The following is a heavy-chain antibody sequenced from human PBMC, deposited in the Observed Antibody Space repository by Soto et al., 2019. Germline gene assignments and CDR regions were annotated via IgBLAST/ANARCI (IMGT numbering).Heavy chain of an antibody. CDR3: PRDLIPIVVVTGPFGY. J-gene: IGHJ4*02. Sequence: QVQLVQSGAEVKKPGASVKVSCKASGYTFTSYGISWVRQAPGQGLEWMGWISAYNGNTNYAQKLQGRVTMTTDTSTSTAYMELRSLTSDDTAVHYSPRDLIPIVVVTGPFGYWGQGTLVTVSS. CDR1: GYTFTSYG. CDR2: ISAYNGNT. D-gene: IGHD2-21*02. V-gene: IGHV1-18*01.